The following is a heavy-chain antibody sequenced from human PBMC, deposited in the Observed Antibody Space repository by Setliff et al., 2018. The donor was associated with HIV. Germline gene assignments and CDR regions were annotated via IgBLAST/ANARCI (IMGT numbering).Heavy chain of an antibody. J-gene: IGHJ4*02. Sequence: SETLSLTCTASYATLSTADYYWTWIRQPPGKGLEWIGYVYYSGSTKYSPSLKSRVSISLDPSTKQVSLRLRSVTAADTAVYYCARSLTKQLVLGTSREYYFDSWGLGALVTVSS. CDR2: VYYSGST. CDR3: ARSLTKQLVLGTSREYYFDS. CDR1: YATLSTADYY. V-gene: IGHV4-61*08. D-gene: IGHD6-13*01.